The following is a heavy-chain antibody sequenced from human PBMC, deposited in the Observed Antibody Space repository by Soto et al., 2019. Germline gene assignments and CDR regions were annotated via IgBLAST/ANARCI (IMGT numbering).Heavy chain of an antibody. Sequence: QVQLVQSGAEVKKPGSSVKVSCKASGGTFSSYAISWVRQAPGQGLEWMGGIIPIFGTANYAQKFQGRVTITADESTSTAYMELSSLRSEDTDVYYCASPGRSSWYVGNDYWGQGTLVTVSS. D-gene: IGHD6-13*01. V-gene: IGHV1-69*01. J-gene: IGHJ4*02. CDR2: IIPIFGTA. CDR3: ASPGRSSWYVGNDY. CDR1: GGTFSSYA.